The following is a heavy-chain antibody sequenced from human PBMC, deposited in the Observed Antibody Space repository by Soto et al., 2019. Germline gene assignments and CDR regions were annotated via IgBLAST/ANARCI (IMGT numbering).Heavy chain of an antibody. Sequence: QVQLVQSGAEVKKPGCSVKVSCKTSGGTFSSYAISWVRQAPGQGLEWMGGIIPIFDTANYAQKVQGRVTIAAEESTSTVYMVLSSLRSDDPVVYYCARNDCISSNCYYYCYYGIYGWGQWNTVTVSS. CDR1: GGTFSSYA. CDR2: IIPIFDTA. J-gene: IGHJ6*02. D-gene: IGHD2-2*01. V-gene: IGHV1-69*12. CDR3: ARNDCISSNCYYYCYYGIYG.